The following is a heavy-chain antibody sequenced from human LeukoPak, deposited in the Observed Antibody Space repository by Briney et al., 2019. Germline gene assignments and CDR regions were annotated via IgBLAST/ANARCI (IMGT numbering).Heavy chain of an antibody. J-gene: IGHJ5*02. CDR1: GGSISSSSYY. CDR2: IYYSGST. V-gene: IGHV4-39*07. Sequence: SETLSLTCTVSGGSISSSSYYWGWIRQPPGKGLEWIGSIYYSGSTYYNPSLKSRVTISVDTSKNQFSLKLSSVTAAGTAVYYWGRGSPQLPGGGHFDHWGQGTLVTVSS. D-gene: IGHD2-2*01. CDR3: GRGSPQLPGGGHFDH.